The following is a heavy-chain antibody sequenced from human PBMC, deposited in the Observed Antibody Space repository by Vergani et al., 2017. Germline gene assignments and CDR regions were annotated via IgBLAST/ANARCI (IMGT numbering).Heavy chain of an antibody. CDR3: ASHKEQLVPRNYYYYYYMDV. CDR2: IYYSGST. V-gene: IGHV4-39*01. CDR1: GGSIRSTFYY. J-gene: IGHJ6*03. Sequence: QLQLQESDPGLVKPSETLSLTCTVSGGSIRSTFYYWGWIRQPPGKGLEWIGTIYYSGSTYYNPSLKSRVTISVDTSKNQFSLKLNSVTAADTAVYYCASHKEQLVPRNYYYYYYMDVWGKGTTVTVSS. D-gene: IGHD6-13*01.